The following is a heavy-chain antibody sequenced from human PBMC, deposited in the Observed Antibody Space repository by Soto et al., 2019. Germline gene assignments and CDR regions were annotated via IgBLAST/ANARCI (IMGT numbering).Heavy chain of an antibody. CDR2: ISYSGGT. V-gene: IGHV4-61*08. J-gene: IGHJ6*02. D-gene: IGHD6-19*01. Sequence: SETLSLTCTVSGDSVSSSDYYWMWIRQPPGKGLEWLGYISYSGGTNHNPSLKSRVSISGDTSKNQFSLKLSSVIAEDTAVYYCARGIAVAGMYYYYGMDVWGQGTTVTVSS. CDR3: ARGIAVAGMYYYYGMDV. CDR1: GDSVSSSDYY.